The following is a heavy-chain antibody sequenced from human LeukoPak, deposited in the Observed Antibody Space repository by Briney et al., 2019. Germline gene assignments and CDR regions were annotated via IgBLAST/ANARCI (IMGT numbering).Heavy chain of an antibody. Sequence: GGSLRLSCTASGFTFSSYDMHWVRQATGKGLEWVSAIGTAGDTYYPGSVKGRFTISRENAKNSLYLQMNSLRAGDTAVYYCTTRPLGSCSGNSCQGLDYWGQGTLVTVSS. CDR1: GFTFSSYD. J-gene: IGHJ4*02. D-gene: IGHD2-2*01. V-gene: IGHV3-13*01. CDR3: TTRPLGSCSGNSCQGLDY. CDR2: IGTAGDT.